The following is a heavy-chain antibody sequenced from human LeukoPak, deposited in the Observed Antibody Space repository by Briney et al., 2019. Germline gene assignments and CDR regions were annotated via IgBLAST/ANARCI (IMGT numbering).Heavy chain of an antibody. Sequence: SETLSLTCTVSGGSLSSSSFYWSWIRQPAGKGLEWIGRIYTSGSSNYNPSLKSRLTMSVDTSKNQFSLKMSSVTAADTAVYYCARGNSSSWPLDYWGQGTLVTVSS. CDR3: ARGNSSSWPLDY. CDR2: IYTSGSS. CDR1: GGSLSSSSFY. D-gene: IGHD6-13*01. V-gene: IGHV4-61*02. J-gene: IGHJ4*02.